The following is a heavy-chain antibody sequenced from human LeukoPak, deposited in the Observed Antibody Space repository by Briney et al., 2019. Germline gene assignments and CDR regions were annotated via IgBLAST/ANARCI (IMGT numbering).Heavy chain of an antibody. CDR3: ARHGYNYGFDY. V-gene: IGHV3-33*01. Sequence: TGGSLRLSCAASGFTFSNYDVHWVRQAPGKGLEWVAVIWYDGSNKYYVDSVKGRFTISRDISKNTLYLQMNSLNAEDTAVYYCARHGYNYGFDYWGQGTLVTVSS. D-gene: IGHD5-24*01. J-gene: IGHJ4*02. CDR2: IWYDGSNK. CDR1: GFTFSNYD.